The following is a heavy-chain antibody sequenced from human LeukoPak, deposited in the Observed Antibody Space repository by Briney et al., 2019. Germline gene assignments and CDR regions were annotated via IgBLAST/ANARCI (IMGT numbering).Heavy chain of an antibody. CDR1: GGSISSGDYY. D-gene: IGHD2-15*01. CDR3: ARDLGYCSGSCYSNDAFDI. Sequence: SETLSLTCTVSGGSISSGDYYWSWIRQPPGKGLEWIGYIYYSGSTYYNPSLKSRVTISVDTSKNQFSLKLSSVTAADTAVYYCARDLGYCSGSCYSNDAFDIWGQGTMVTVSS. CDR2: IYYSGST. V-gene: IGHV4-30-4*01. J-gene: IGHJ3*02.